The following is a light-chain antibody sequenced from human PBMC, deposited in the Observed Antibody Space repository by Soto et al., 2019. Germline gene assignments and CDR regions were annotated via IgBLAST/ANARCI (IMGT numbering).Light chain of an antibody. CDR3: QQYDNLPYT. CDR2: DAS. J-gene: IGKJ2*01. CDR1: QDISNY. V-gene: IGKV1-33*01. Sequence: DIQMTQSPSSLSASVGDRVTITCQASQDISNYLNWYQQKPGKAPKLLIYDASNLETGVPSRFSGSVSGTDFTFTISSLQPEDIATFYCQQYDNLPYTFGQGTKLGIK.